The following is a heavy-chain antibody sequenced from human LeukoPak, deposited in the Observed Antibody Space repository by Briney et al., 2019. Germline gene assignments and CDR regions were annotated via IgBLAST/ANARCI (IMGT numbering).Heavy chain of an antibody. D-gene: IGHD5-24*01. CDR1: GDSISRYY. J-gene: IGHJ4*02. CDR3: ARAPNDGSAWPYFDS. V-gene: IGHV4-59*12. CDR2: IYYSGST. Sequence: SETLSLTCTVSGDSISRYYWSWIRQPPGKGLEWIGDIYYSGSTDYNPSLESRVTISVDTSKKQFSLKVNSVTAADTAVYYCARAPNDGSAWPYFDSWGQGTLVTVSS.